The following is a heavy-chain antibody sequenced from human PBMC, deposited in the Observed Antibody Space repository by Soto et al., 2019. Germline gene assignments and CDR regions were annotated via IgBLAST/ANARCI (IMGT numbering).Heavy chain of an antibody. Sequence: SETLSLTCAVSGGSISSSNWWSWVRQPPGKGLEWIGEIYHSGSTNYNPSLKSRVTISVDKSKNQFSLKLSSVTAADTAVYYCARGRRDYYYYYGMDVWGQGTTVTVSS. V-gene: IGHV4-4*02. J-gene: IGHJ6*02. CDR3: ARGRRDYYYYYGMDV. CDR1: GGSISSSNW. CDR2: IYHSGST.